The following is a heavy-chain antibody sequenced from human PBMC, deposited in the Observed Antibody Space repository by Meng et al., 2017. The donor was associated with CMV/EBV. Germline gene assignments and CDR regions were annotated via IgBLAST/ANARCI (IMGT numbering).Heavy chain of an antibody. CDR1: GFTFSSYE. CDR3: ATPEGGWYDY. CDR2: ISSSGSTI. V-gene: IGHV3-48*03. Sequence: GGSLRLSCAASGFTFSSYEMNWVRQAPGKGLEWVSYISSSGSTIYYAGSVKGRFTISRDNAKNSLYLQMNSLRAEDTAVYYCATPEGGWYDYWGQGTLVTVSS. D-gene: IGHD6-19*01. J-gene: IGHJ4*02.